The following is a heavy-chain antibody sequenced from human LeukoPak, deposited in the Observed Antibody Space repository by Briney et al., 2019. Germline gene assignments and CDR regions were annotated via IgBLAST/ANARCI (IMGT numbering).Heavy chain of an antibody. CDR1: GGTFSSYA. V-gene: IGHV1-69*13. D-gene: IGHD2-15*01. CDR3: ARDGRGGSWIHFDY. CDR2: IIPIFGTA. Sequence: SVKVSCKASGGTFSSYAISWVRQAPGQGLEWMGGIIPIFGTANYAQKFQGRVTITADESACTAYMELSSLRSEDTAVYYCARDGRGGSWIHFDYWGQGTLVTVSS. J-gene: IGHJ4*02.